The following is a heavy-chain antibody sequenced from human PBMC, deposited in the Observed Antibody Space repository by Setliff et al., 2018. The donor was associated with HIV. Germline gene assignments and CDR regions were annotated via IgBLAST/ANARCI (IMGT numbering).Heavy chain of an antibody. CDR3: ARGVPPDLYYDSSHGYDAFAI. CDR1: GVPFSDYY. J-gene: IGHJ3*02. Sequence: SETLSLTCGLNGVPFSDYYWSWIRQSPGKGLEWIVEVKHNGNINYNPSLQSRVTVSVDTSKPQFSLKMNSVTAADTAVYYCARGVPPDLYYDSSHGYDAFAIWGQGTMVTVSS. D-gene: IGHD3-22*01. V-gene: IGHV4-34*01. CDR2: VKHNGNI.